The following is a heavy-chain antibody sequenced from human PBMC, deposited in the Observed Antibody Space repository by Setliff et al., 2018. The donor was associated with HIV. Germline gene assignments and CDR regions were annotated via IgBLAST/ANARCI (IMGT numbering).Heavy chain of an antibody. CDR1: GDSISSGGYY. V-gene: IGHV4-31*03. D-gene: IGHD3-22*01. J-gene: IGHJ3*02. Sequence: SETLSLTCTVSGDSISSGGYYWSWIRQHPGKGLEWIGYIYYRGSTYYNPSLKSRVTISVDTSKNQFSLRLTSMTAADTAVYYCARDSDDSGFWDAFNIWGQGAMVTVSS. CDR2: IYYRGST. CDR3: ARDSDDSGFWDAFNI.